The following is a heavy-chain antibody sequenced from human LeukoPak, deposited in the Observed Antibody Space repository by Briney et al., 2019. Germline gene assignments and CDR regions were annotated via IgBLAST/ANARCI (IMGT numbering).Heavy chain of an antibody. CDR3: ARGHYDFWSGYPSISTYYFDY. J-gene: IGHJ4*02. Sequence: PSETLSLTCTVSGGSISSYYWSWIRQPPGKGLEWIGYIYYSGSTNYNPSLKSRVTISVDTSKNQFSLKLSSVTAADTAVYYCARGHYDFWSGYPSISTYYFDYWGQGTLVTVSS. D-gene: IGHD3-3*01. V-gene: IGHV4-59*01. CDR2: IYYSGST. CDR1: GGSISSYY.